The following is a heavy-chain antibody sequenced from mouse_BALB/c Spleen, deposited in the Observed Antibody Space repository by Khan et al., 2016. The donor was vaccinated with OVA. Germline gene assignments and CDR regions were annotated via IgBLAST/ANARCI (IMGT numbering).Heavy chain of an antibody. CDR3: VRTDYYGSSYYFDY. CDR1: GYSFTDYN. CDR2: IDPYNGGT. V-gene: IGHV1S135*01. D-gene: IGHD1-1*01. Sequence: VQLQQSGPELVKPGASVKVSCKASGYSFTDYNMFWVKQSHGKGLEWIGYIDPYNGGTSYNQKFRGKATLTVDKSSSTAFMHLSSLTSEDSAVFYCVRTDYYGSSYYFDYWGQGTTLTVSS. J-gene: IGHJ2*01.